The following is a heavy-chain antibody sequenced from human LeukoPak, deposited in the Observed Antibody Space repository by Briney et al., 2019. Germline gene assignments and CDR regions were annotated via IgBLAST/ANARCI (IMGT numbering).Heavy chain of an antibody. V-gene: IGHV4-39*01. CDR1: GGSISSSRYY. Sequence: PSETLSLTCTVSGGSISSSRYYWGWTRQPPGEGLRWIASIYHSGTTYYNPSLKSRVTISVDTSKNQFSLKLSSVTPADTAVYYCARFDYGDYGEDYWGQGTLVTVSS. CDR3: ARFDYGDYGEDY. D-gene: IGHD4-17*01. CDR2: IYHSGTT. J-gene: IGHJ4*02.